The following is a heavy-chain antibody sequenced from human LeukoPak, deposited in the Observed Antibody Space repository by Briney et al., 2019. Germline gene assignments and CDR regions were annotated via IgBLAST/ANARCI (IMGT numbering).Heavy chain of an antibody. D-gene: IGHD1-26*01. Sequence: GRSLRLSCAASGFTFDDYAMHWVRQAPGKGLEWVSGISWNSGSIGYADSVKGRFTISRDNAKNSLYLQMNSLRAEDMALYYCAKEGIVGATTSYFGYWGQGTLVTVSS. CDR3: AKEGIVGATTSYFGY. CDR1: GFTFDDYA. J-gene: IGHJ4*02. CDR2: ISWNSGSI. V-gene: IGHV3-9*03.